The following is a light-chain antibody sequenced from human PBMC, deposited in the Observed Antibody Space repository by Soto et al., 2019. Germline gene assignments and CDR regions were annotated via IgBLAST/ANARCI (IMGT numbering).Light chain of an antibody. CDR2: SNH. CDR3: VAWDDSLNGVI. Sequence: QSVLTQPPSASGTPGQRVTISCSGSSSNIGGYAVNWYRQVPGTAPKLLIYSNHQRPSGVPDRFSGSRSGTSATLAISGLQSDDEADYFCVAWDDSLNGVIFGGGTKLTVL. V-gene: IGLV1-44*01. J-gene: IGLJ2*01. CDR1: SSNIGGYA.